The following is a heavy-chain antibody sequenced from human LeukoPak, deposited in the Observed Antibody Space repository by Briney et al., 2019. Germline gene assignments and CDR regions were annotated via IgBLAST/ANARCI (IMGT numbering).Heavy chain of an antibody. CDR3: AREADAFDI. CDR1: GYTFTGYY. J-gene: IGHJ3*02. CDR2: INPNSGGT. Sequence: ASVKVSCKASGYTFTGYYMHWVRQAPGQGLEWMGWINPNSGGTNXAXXFQGXVTMTRDTSISTAYMELSRLRSDDTAVYYCAREADAFDIWGQGTMVTVSS. V-gene: IGHV1-2*04.